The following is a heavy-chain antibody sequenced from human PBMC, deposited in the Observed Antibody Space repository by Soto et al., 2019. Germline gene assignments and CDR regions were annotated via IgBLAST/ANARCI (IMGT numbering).Heavy chain of an antibody. CDR3: ARGRGGSGYYYYYMDV. Sequence: SETLSLTCTVSSGSISSGGNYWSWIRQHPGKGLEWIGYIYYSGSTHYNPSLKSRVTISVDTSKNQFSLKLSSVTAADTAVYYCARGRGGSGYYYYYMDVWGKGTTVTVSS. D-gene: IGHD3-16*01. V-gene: IGHV4-31*03. CDR1: SGSISSGGNY. CDR2: IYYSGST. J-gene: IGHJ6*03.